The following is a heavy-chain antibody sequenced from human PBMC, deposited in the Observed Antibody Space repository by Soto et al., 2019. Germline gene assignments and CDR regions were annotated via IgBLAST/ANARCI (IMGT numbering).Heavy chain of an antibody. CDR1: GGTFSSYA. V-gene: IGHV1-69*13. CDR2: IIPIFGTA. Sequence: SVKVSCKASGGTFSSYAISWVRQAPGQGLEWMGGIIPIFGTANYAQKFQGRVTITADESTSTAYMELSSLRSEDTAVYYCASTVVVTAKNYYYGMDVWGQGTTVTVSS. D-gene: IGHD2-21*02. J-gene: IGHJ6*02. CDR3: ASTVVVTAKNYYYGMDV.